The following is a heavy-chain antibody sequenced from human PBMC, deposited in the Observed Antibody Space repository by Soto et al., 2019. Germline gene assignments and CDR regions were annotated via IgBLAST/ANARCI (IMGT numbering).Heavy chain of an antibody. J-gene: IGHJ4*02. Sequence: QVQLQQWGAGLLKPSETLSLTCAVYGGSFSGYYWSWIRPPPGKGLEWIGEINHSGSTNYNPSLKSRVTISVDTSKNQFSLKLSSVTAEDTAVYYGAREKPYSSSWYHDYWGQGTLVNVSS. CDR3: AREKPYSSSWYHDY. CDR1: GGSFSGYY. V-gene: IGHV4-34*01. CDR2: INHSGST. D-gene: IGHD6-13*01.